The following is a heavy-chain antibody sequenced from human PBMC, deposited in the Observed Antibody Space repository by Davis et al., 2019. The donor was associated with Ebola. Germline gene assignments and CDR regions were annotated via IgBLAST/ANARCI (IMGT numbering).Heavy chain of an antibody. CDR2: ISGSGGST. D-gene: IGHD3-16*01. J-gene: IGHJ3*02. V-gene: IGHV3-23*01. CDR1: GFTFSSYA. CDR3: ASGGTGPPGAFDI. Sequence: PGGSLRLSCAASGFTFSSYAMSWVRQAPGKGLEWVSAISGSGGSTYYADSVKGRFTISRDNSKNTLYLQMNSLRAEDTAVYYCASGGTGPPGAFDIWGQGTMVTVSS.